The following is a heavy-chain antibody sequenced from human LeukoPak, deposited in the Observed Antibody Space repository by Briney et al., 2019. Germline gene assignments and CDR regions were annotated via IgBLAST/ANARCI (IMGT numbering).Heavy chain of an antibody. V-gene: IGHV4-34*01. CDR2: INHSGST. CDR1: GGSFSGYY. Sequence: SETLSLTCAVYGGSFSGYYWSWIRQPPGKGLEWIGEINHSGSTNYNPSLKSRVTISVDTSKNQFSLKLSSVIAADTAVYYCARHPGVVPAAQGFDYWGQGTLVTVSS. CDR3: ARHPGVVPAAQGFDY. D-gene: IGHD2-2*01. J-gene: IGHJ4*02.